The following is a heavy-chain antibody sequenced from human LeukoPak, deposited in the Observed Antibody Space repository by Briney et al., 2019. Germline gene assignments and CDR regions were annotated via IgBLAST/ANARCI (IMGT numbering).Heavy chain of an antibody. J-gene: IGHJ4*02. CDR1: GFTFSSYA. Sequence: GGSLRLSCAASGFTFSSYAMSWVRQAPGKGLEWVSAISGSGGSTYYADSVKGRFTISRDNSKNTLYLQMNSLRAEDTAVYYCAKGRGRYDILTGYINRGYDYWGQGTLVTVSS. D-gene: IGHD3-9*01. CDR3: AKGRGRYDILTGYINRGYDY. CDR2: ISGSGGST. V-gene: IGHV3-23*01.